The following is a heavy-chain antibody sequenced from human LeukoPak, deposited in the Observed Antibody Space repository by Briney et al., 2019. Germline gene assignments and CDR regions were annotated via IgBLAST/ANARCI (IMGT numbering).Heavy chain of an antibody. CDR3: ARDFVAVSGINWFDP. Sequence: SETLSLTCTVSGGSISSYYWSWIRQPPGKGLEWIGYISHSGSTKYNPSLKSRVTMSVDPSNNQFSLKLSSVTAADTAVYYCARDFVAVSGINWFDPWGQGTLVTVSS. CDR1: GGSISSYY. CDR2: ISHSGST. D-gene: IGHD6-19*01. J-gene: IGHJ5*02. V-gene: IGHV4-59*12.